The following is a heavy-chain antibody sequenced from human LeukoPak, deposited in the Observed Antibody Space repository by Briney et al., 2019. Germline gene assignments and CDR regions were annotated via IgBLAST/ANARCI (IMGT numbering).Heavy chain of an antibody. V-gene: IGHV1-18*01. Sequence: ASVKVSCKASGYTFTSYGISWVRQAPGQGLEWMGWISAYNGNKNYAQKLQGRVTMTTDTSTSTAYMELRSLRSDDTAVYYCARARNRNWNDNGYYFDYWGQGTLVTVSS. D-gene: IGHD1-20*01. CDR3: ARARNRNWNDNGYYFDY. CDR1: GYTFTSYG. J-gene: IGHJ4*02. CDR2: ISAYNGNK.